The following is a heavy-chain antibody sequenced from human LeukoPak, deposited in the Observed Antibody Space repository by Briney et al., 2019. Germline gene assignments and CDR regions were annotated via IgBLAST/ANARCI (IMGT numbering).Heavy chain of an antibody. J-gene: IGHJ4*02. CDR3: AKDFGIVVLPAALFHY. CDR2: ISGSGGST. D-gene: IGHD2-2*01. Sequence: GGSLRLSCAASGFTFSSYAMSWVRQAPGKGLEWVSAISGSGGSTYYADSVKGRFTISRDNSKNTLYLQMNSLRAEDTAVYYCAKDFGIVVLPAALFHYWGPRTLVTVSS. CDR1: GFTFSSYA. V-gene: IGHV3-23*01.